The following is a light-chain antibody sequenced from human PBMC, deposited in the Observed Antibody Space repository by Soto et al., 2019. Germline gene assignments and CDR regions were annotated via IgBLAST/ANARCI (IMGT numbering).Light chain of an antibody. CDR1: QSVSSN. V-gene: IGKV3-15*01. CDR3: QQYNNWPQT. Sequence: EIVMTQSPATLSVSPGERATLSCRASQSVSSNLAWYQQKPGQAPRLLIYGASTRATGFPARFSGSGSGTDFPLTISRLQSEDFAVYSCQQYNNWPQTFGQGTKLEIK. CDR2: GAS. J-gene: IGKJ2*01.